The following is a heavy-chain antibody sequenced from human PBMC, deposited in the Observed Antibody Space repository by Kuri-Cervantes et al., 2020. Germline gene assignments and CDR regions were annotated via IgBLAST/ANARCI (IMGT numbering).Heavy chain of an antibody. D-gene: IGHD2-2*02. V-gene: IGHV4-34*01. CDR2: INHSGST. Sequence: SETLSLTCAVYTGSFSGYYWSWIRQSPGKGLEWIGEINHSGSTNYNPSLKSRVTISVDRSKNQFSLKLSSVTAADTAVYYCARQGYDFLTISSSYTSFDYWGQGTLVTVSS. CDR1: TGSFSGYY. J-gene: IGHJ4*02. CDR3: ARQGYDFLTISSSYTSFDY.